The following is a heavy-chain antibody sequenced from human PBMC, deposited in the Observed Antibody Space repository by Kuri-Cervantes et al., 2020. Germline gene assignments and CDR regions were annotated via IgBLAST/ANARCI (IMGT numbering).Heavy chain of an antibody. CDR1: GFIFSSYA. CDR2: LSYDGSNK. D-gene: IGHD1-7*01. Sequence: GESLKISCVASGFIFSSYAIHWVRQAPGKGLEWVAVLSYDGSNKYYADSVKGRFTISRDNSKNTLYLQMNSLRAEDTAVYYCARDTGWNYVTGLFDYWGQGTLVTVSS. V-gene: IGHV3-30-3*01. J-gene: IGHJ4*02. CDR3: ARDTGWNYVTGLFDY.